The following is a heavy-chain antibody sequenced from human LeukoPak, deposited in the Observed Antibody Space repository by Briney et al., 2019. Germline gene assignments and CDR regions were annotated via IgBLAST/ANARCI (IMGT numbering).Heavy chain of an antibody. V-gene: IGHV4-39*01. J-gene: IGHJ6*03. CDR1: GGSISSSSYY. D-gene: IGHD2-2*02. Sequence: PSETLSLTCTVSGGSISSSSYYWGWIRQPPGKGLEWIGSIYYSGSTYYNPSLKSRVTISVDTSKSQFSLKLSSVTAADTAVYYCASMKTDIVVVPAAILFPYYYYYMDVWGKGTTVTVSS. CDR3: ASMKTDIVVVPAAILFPYYYYYMDV. CDR2: IYYSGST.